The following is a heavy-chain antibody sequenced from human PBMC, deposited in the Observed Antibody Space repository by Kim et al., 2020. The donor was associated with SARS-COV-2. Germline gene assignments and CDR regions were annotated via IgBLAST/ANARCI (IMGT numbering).Heavy chain of an antibody. J-gene: IGHJ2*01. CDR3: AKSPKARLYWYFDL. V-gene: IGHV3-23*01. Sequence: GGSLRLSCAASGFIFANYAMGWVRQAPGKGLEWLSIISGSSETTYYADSVKGRFTISRDYYKNMLFLQMDRLRAEDTALYYCAKSPKARLYWYFDLWGRGARVTVSS. CDR1: GFIFANYA. CDR2: ISGSSETT.